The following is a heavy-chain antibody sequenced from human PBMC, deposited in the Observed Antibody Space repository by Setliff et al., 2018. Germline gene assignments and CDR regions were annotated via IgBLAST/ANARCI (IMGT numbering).Heavy chain of an antibody. Sequence: ASVKVSCKASGYTFTSYYMYWLRQAPGQGPEWMGIINIGGGSASYAQKFQDRVTMTRDTSISTGYMELSRLRSDDTAVYYCATSMGDYDILTGLGCWGQGTLVTVSS. J-gene: IGHJ4*02. V-gene: IGHV1-46*01. CDR1: GYTFTSYY. CDR3: ATSMGDYDILTGLGC. D-gene: IGHD3-9*01. CDR2: INIGGGSA.